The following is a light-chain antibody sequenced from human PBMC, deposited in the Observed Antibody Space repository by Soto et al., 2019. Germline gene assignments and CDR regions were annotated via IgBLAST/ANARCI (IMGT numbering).Light chain of an antibody. J-gene: IGKJ1*01. CDR2: GAS. CDR1: QSVSSN. Sequence: QRRATDSLSPRDRATLPCRASQSVSSNLAWYQQKPVQAPRLLIYGASTRATGIPARFSGSGSGTEFTLTISSLQSEDFAVYYCQPYNTWPPWTFGQGTKV. V-gene: IGKV3-15*01. CDR3: QPYNTWPPWT.